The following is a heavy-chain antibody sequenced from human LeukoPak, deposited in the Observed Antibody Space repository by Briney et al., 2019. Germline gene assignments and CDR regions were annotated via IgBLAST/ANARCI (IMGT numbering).Heavy chain of an antibody. Sequence: PSQTLSLTCTVSGGSVSSGTYYWTWIRQPAGKGLEWIGRIYTSGSTNFDPSLKSRVSISLDTSQNQFSLSLSSVTAADTAVYYCASSVGDYDSSGYSHGIFDYWGQGTLVTVSS. CDR2: IYTSGST. V-gene: IGHV4-61*02. CDR3: ASSVGDYDSSGYSHGIFDY. CDR1: GGSVSSGTYY. J-gene: IGHJ4*02. D-gene: IGHD3-22*01.